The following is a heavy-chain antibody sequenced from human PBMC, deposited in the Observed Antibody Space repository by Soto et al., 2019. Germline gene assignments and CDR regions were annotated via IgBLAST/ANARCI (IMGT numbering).Heavy chain of an antibody. CDR2: IIPIFGTA. V-gene: IGHV1-69*01. Sequence: QVHLVQSGAEVKKPGSSVKVSCKASGGTFSSYAISWVRQAPGQGLEWMGGIIPIFGTANYAQKIQGRVTITADESTSTAYMELSSLRSQDTAVYYCARPTDTGGYYYYYGMDVWGQGTTVTVSS. CDR1: GGTFSSYA. J-gene: IGHJ6*02. D-gene: IGHD4-17*01. CDR3: ARPTDTGGYYYYYGMDV.